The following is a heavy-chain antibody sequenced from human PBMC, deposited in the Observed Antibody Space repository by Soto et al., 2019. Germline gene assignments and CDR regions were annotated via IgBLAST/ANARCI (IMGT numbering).Heavy chain of an antibody. CDR2: IYYSGST. CDR1: GGSISSGGYY. CDR3: ARGHSSWFDY. V-gene: IGHV4-31*03. Sequence: QVQLQESGPGLVKPSQTLSLTCTVSGGSISSGGYYWRWIRQHPGKGLEWIGYIYYSGSTYYNPSLKSRVTISVDTSKNQCALKLSSVTAADTAVYYCARGHSSWFDYWGQGTLVTVSS. J-gene: IGHJ4*02. D-gene: IGHD6-13*01.